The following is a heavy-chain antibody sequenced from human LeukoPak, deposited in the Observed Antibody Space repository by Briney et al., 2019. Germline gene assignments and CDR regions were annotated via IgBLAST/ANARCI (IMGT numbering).Heavy chain of an antibody. CDR2: ISWNSDNI. J-gene: IGHJ4*02. D-gene: IGHD6-19*01. CDR3: AKDIKAVAGGVDY. Sequence: GRSLRLSCAASGFTFDDYAMHWVRQAPGKGLEWVSGISWNSDNIVYADSVRGRFTISRDNAKNSLYLQMKGLRAGDTALYYCAKDIKAVAGGVDYWGQGTLVTVSS. V-gene: IGHV3-9*01. CDR1: GFTFDDYA.